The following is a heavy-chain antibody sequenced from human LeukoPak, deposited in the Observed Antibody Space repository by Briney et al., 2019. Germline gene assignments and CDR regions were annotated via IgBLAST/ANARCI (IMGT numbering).Heavy chain of an antibody. V-gene: IGHV4-39*01. J-gene: IGHJ4*02. Sequence: PSETLSLTCTVSGGSITSGSYYWGWIRQPPGKGLEWIGSVYYSGSTHYTPSLKSRVTISLDTSKMQFSLKLSSVTAADTAVYYCARSLGYSYGNDCWGQGTLVTVSS. CDR2: VYYSGST. D-gene: IGHD5-18*01. CDR1: GGSITSGSYY. CDR3: ARSLGYSYGNDC.